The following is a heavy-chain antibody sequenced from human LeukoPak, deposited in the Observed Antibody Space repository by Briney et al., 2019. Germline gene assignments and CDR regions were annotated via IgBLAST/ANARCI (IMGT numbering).Heavy chain of an antibody. CDR2: ITSPVGRM. CDR1: GFTFSTYS. V-gene: IGHV3-21*01. CDR3: ATDGRSSGWYGFDY. Sequence: GGSLRLSCAASGFTFSTYSMNWVRQAPGKGLEWVSSITSPVGRMYYADSLKGRITISRDNTRSTLYLQMNSLRAEDTAVYYCATDGRSSGWYGFDYWGQGILVTVSS. J-gene: IGHJ4*02. D-gene: IGHD6-19*01.